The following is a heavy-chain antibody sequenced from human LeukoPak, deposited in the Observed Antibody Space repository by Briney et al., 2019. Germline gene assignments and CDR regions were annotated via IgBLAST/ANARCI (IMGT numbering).Heavy chain of an antibody. CDR3: ARDSAYAFDI. Sequence: GGSLRLSCAASGFTFSSFSMNWVRQAPGRGLEFLSYINDNGRTIYYADSVKGRFTISRDNAKNSLYLQMNSLRAEDTAEYYCARDSAYAFDIWGQGTVVTVSS. CDR1: GFTFSSFS. V-gene: IGHV3-48*01. J-gene: IGHJ3*02. D-gene: IGHD6-25*01. CDR2: INDNGRTI.